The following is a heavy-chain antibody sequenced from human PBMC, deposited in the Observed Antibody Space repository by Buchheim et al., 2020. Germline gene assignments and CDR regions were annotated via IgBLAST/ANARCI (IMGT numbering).Heavy chain of an antibody. V-gene: IGHV4-39*07. CDR2: IYYSGST. D-gene: IGHD3-22*01. J-gene: IGHJ6*02. CDR1: GGSISSSSYY. CDR3: ARDSSHYYDSSGYPKPVYYYYGMDV. Sequence: QLQLQESGPGLVKPSETLSLTCTVSGGSISSSSYYWGWIRRPPGKGLEWIGSIYYSGSTYYNPSLKSRVTISVDTSQNQFSLKLSSVTAADTAVYYCARDSSHYYDSSGYPKPVYYYYGMDVWGQGTT.